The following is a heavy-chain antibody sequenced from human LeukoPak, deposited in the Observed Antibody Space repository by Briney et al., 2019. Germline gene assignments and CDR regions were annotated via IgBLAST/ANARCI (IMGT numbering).Heavy chain of an antibody. Sequence: PSETLSLTCTVSGGSISSGGYYWSWIRQPPGKGLEWIGHIYHSGSTYYNPSLKSRVTISVDRSKNQFSLKLSSVTAADTAVYYCARATRAARQVRSDAFDIWGQGTMVTVSS. D-gene: IGHD6-6*01. J-gene: IGHJ3*02. CDR3: ARATRAARQVRSDAFDI. CDR1: GGSISSGGYY. V-gene: IGHV4-30-2*01. CDR2: IYHSGST.